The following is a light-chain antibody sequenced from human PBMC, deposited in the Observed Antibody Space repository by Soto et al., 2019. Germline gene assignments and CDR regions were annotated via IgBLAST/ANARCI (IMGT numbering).Light chain of an antibody. Sequence: DIVMTQSPDSLAVSLGERATINCKSSQSVLHTSTNKICLAWYQQKPGQPPKLLIYWASNREVGVPDRFSASGSAKDFTLTISSLQAEDVAVYYCQQYHSFPLTFGGGTKVEIK. CDR2: WAS. J-gene: IGKJ4*01. V-gene: IGKV4-1*01. CDR1: QSVLHTSTNKIC. CDR3: QQYHSFPLT.